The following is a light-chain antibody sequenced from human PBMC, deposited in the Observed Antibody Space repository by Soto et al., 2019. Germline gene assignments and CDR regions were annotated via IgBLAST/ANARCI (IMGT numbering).Light chain of an antibody. CDR1: SSDIGAYNY. V-gene: IGLV2-14*01. Sequence: QSALTQPASVSGSPGQSITISCTGSSSDIGAYNYVSWFQQYPGKAPKLIISEVSNRPSGVSNRFSGSKSGTAASLTISGLQPEEEADYFCFSFTADWTHVFGTGTKLTVL. CDR2: EVS. CDR3: FSFTADWTHV. J-gene: IGLJ1*01.